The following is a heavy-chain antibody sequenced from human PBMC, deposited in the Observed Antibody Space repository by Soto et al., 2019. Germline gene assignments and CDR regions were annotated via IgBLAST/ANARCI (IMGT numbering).Heavy chain of an antibody. CDR2: ISYDGSNK. CDR1: GFTFSSYG. V-gene: IGHV3-30*18. J-gene: IGHJ6*02. CDR3: AKDTLCTSRGCSGAYYYYGMDV. D-gene: IGHD6-19*01. Sequence: HPGGSLRLSCAASGFTFSSYGMHWVRQAPGKGLEWVAVISYDGSNKYYADSVKGRFTISRDNSKNTLYLQMNSLRAEDTAVYYCAKDTLCTSRGCSGAYYYYGMDVWGPGTTVPVSS.